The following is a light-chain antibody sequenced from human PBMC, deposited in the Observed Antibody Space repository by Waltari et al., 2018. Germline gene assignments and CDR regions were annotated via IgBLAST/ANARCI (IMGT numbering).Light chain of an antibody. CDR1: SSHLGAGSE. CDR3: QSYDSSLSASV. V-gene: IGLV1-40*01. Sequence: QSGLTHPPPASGASCQRVTISCSVSSSHLGAGSEFPWYQLLPGTAPKPLISATNNLPSGVPDRFSGSKSGTAASLAITGLQVEDEADYYCQSYDSSLSASVFGGGTKLTVL. CDR2: ATN. J-gene: IGLJ3*02.